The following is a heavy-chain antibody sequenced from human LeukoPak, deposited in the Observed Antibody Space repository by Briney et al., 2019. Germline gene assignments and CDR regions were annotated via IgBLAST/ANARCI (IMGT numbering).Heavy chain of an antibody. Sequence: SETLSLTCTVSGGSISSGGYYWSWIRQHPGKGLEWIGYIYYSGSTYYNPSLKSRVTISVDTSKNQSSLKLSSVTAADTAVYYCAAGPDRVPGDYWGQGTLVTVSS. CDR1: GGSISSGGYY. J-gene: IGHJ4*02. CDR2: IYYSGST. V-gene: IGHV4-31*03. CDR3: AAGPDRVPGDY. D-gene: IGHD3-22*01.